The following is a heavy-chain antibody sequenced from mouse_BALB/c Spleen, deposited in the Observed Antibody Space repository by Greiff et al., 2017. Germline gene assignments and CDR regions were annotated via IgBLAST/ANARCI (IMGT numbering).Heavy chain of an antibody. CDR3: ATDYYGSSYGFAY. CDR2: IDPENGNT. CDR1: GFNIKDYY. D-gene: IGHD1-1*01. J-gene: IGHJ3*01. Sequence: EVQLQQSGAELVRPGALVKLSCKASGFNIKDYYMHWVKQRPEQGLEWIGWIDPENGNTIYDPKFQGKASITADTSSNTAYLQLSSLTSEDTAVYYCATDYYGSSYGFAYWGQGTLVTVSA. V-gene: IGHV14-1*02.